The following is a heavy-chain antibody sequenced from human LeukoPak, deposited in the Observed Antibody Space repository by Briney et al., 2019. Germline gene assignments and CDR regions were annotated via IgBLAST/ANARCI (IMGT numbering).Heavy chain of an antibody. CDR2: INHSGST. J-gene: IGHJ4*02. Sequence: SETLSLTCAVSGGSISSGGYYWSWIRQPPGKGLEWIVEINHSGSTNYNPSLKSRVTISVDTSKNQFSLKLSSVTAADTAVYYCARDRLWFGELFDDYFDYWGQGTLVTVSS. CDR1: GGSISSGGYY. CDR3: ARDRLWFGELFDDYFDY. V-gene: IGHV4-34*01. D-gene: IGHD3-10*01.